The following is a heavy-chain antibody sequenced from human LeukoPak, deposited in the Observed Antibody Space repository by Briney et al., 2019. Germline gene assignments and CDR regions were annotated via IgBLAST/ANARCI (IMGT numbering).Heavy chain of an antibody. Sequence: SETLSLTCTVSGGSISSYYWSWIRQPAGKGLEWIGRIYTSGSTNYNPSLKSRVTMSVDTSKNQFSLKLSSVTAADTAVYYCARENPLRYFDWLSYYYYMDVWGKGTTVTISS. CDR3: ARENPLRYFDWLSYYYYMDV. CDR2: IYTSGST. D-gene: IGHD3-9*01. CDR1: GGSISSYY. V-gene: IGHV4-4*07. J-gene: IGHJ6*03.